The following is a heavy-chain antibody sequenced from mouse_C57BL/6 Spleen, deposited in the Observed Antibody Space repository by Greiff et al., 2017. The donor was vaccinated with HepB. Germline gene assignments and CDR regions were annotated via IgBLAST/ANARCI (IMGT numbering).Heavy chain of an antibody. CDR1: GFNIKDYY. CDR3: TRGPYYGYDRGFAY. Sequence: VQLQQSGAELVRPGASVKLSCTASGFNIKDYYMHWVKQRPEQGLEWIGRIDPEDGDTEYAPKFQGKATMTADTSANTAYLQLSSLTSEDTAVYYGTRGPYYGYDRGFAYWGQGTLVTVSA. CDR2: IDPEDGDT. J-gene: IGHJ3*01. D-gene: IGHD2-9*01. V-gene: IGHV14-1*01.